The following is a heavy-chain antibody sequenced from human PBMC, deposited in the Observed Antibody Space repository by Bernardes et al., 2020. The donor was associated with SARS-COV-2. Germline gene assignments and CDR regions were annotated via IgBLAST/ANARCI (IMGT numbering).Heavy chain of an antibody. CDR2: ITSSGSSK. J-gene: IGHJ3*01. Sequence: GGSLRLSCAASGFTFSSYEMNWVRQAPGKGLEWVSYITSSGSSKYYADSVKGRFTISRDNAKNSLYLQMNSLRAEDTAVYYCAKDHRALRAFDVWGQGTTVTVSS. V-gene: IGHV3-48*03. CDR1: GFTFSSYE. CDR3: AKDHRALRAFDV.